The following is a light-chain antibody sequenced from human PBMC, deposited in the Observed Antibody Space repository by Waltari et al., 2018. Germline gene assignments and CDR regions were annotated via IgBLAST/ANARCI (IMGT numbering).Light chain of an antibody. CDR1: SSNIASNY. CDR3: GTWDSNLSALRLV. Sequence: QSVLTQPPSVSAAPGQKVTISCYGTSSNIASNYVSWYKQFPGTAPRLLIYENNKRPSGIPDRFSGSKSGTSATLDITGLQTGDEADYYCGTWDSNLSALRLVLGGGTKLTVL. V-gene: IGLV1-51*02. J-gene: IGLJ3*02. CDR2: ENN.